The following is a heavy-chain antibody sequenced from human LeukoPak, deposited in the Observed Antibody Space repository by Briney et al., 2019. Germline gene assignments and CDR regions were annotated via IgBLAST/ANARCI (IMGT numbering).Heavy chain of an antibody. CDR1: GFTFSSYE. V-gene: IGHV3-21*06. CDR3: ARSRTTVTKDALDY. CDR2: ISSTSTYL. Sequence: TAGGSLRLSCAASGFTFSSYEMNWVRQAPGKGLEWVSSISSTSTYLYYADSVKGRFTISRDNAKDFLYLQMNSLRAEDTAVYFCARSRTTVTKDALDYWGQGTLVTVSS. D-gene: IGHD4-17*01. J-gene: IGHJ4*02.